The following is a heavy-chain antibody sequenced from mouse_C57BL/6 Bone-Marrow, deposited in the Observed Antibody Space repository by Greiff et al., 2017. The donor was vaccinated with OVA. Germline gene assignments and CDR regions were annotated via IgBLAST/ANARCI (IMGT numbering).Heavy chain of an antibody. D-gene: IGHD6-1*01. V-gene: IGHV1-5*01. CDR2: IYPGNSDT. Sequence: EVQLQQSGTVLARPGASVKMSCKTSGYTFTSYWMHWVKQRPGQGLEWIGAIYPGNSDTSYNQKFKGKAKLTAVTSASTAYMELSSLTNEDSAVYYCTRRRGHRGWYFDYWGQGTTLTVS. CDR1: GYTFTSYW. CDR3: TRRRGHRGWYFDY. J-gene: IGHJ2*01.